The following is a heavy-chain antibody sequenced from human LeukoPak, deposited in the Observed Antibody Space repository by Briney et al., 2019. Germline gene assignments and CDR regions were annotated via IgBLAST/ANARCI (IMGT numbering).Heavy chain of an antibody. CDR1: GYTLTELS. D-gene: IGHD6-19*01. CDR3: ARGRVGYSSGWYYVY. J-gene: IGHJ4*02. Sequence: ASVKVSCKVSGYTLTELSMHWVRQAPGKGLEWMGGFDPEDGETIYAQKFQGRVTMTRNTSISTAYMELSSLRSEDTAVYYCARGRVGYSSGWYYVYWGQGTLVTVSS. CDR2: FDPEDGET. V-gene: IGHV1-24*01.